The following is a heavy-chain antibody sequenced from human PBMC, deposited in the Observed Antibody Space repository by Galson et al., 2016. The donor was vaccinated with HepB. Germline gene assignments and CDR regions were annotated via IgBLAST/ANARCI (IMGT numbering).Heavy chain of an antibody. J-gene: IGHJ6*02. Sequence: SCKASGGTFSSHAFSWVRQAPGQGLEWMGAIIPIFRTTNYEQKFQDRVTITADESTSTVYMELSSLRSEDTAVYYCAREGGGVVEGKNYYYGMDVWGQGTTVTVSS. D-gene: IGHD2-2*01. CDR3: AREGGGVVEGKNYYYGMDV. CDR2: IIPIFRTT. CDR1: GGTFSSHA. V-gene: IGHV1-69*01.